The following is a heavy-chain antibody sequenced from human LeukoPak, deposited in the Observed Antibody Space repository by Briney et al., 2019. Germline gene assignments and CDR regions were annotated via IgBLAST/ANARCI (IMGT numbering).Heavy chain of an antibody. CDR2: ISGSGGST. D-gene: IGHD3-10*01. V-gene: IGHV3-23*01. Sequence: GGSLRLSCAASGFTFTSYVMTWVRQAPGKGLEWVSAISGSGGSTYYADSVKGRFTISRDNSKNTLYLQMNSLRAEDTAVYYCAKDMSTMVRGVIEDAFDIWGQGTMVTVSS. J-gene: IGHJ3*02. CDR3: AKDMSTMVRGVIEDAFDI. CDR1: GFTFTSYV.